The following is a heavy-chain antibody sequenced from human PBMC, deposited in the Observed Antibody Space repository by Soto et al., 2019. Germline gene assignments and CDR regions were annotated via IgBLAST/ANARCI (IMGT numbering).Heavy chain of an antibody. J-gene: IGHJ6*02. D-gene: IGHD7-27*01. V-gene: IGHV4-4*02. CDR2: IYHSGRT. Sequence: QVQLQESGPGLVKPSGTLSLTCGVSGGSIISNNWWTWVRQSPGKGLEWIGEIYHSGRTKYNPSLKGRVSISIDTSKNQFSLKVNSVTAADTAVYYCATCQLGEYYYAMDVWGQGTPVTVSS. CDR3: ATCQLGEYYYAMDV. CDR1: GGSIISNNW.